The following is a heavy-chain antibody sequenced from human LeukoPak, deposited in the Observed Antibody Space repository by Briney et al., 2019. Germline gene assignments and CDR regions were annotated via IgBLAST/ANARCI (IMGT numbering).Heavy chain of an antibody. Sequence: PGGSLRLSCAASGFTFSSYSMNWVRQAPGKGLEWVSSISGGSGYIYYADSVKGRFTISGDNAKNSLYLQMNSLRAEDTAVYYCVGGPIAAAGEDYWGQGILVTVSS. CDR1: GFTFSSYS. CDR2: ISGGSGYI. D-gene: IGHD6-13*01. V-gene: IGHV3-21*01. J-gene: IGHJ4*02. CDR3: VGGPIAAAGEDY.